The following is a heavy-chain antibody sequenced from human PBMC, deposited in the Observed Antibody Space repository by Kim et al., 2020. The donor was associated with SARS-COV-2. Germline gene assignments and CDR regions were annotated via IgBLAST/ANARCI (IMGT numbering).Heavy chain of an antibody. Sequence: YADYVKGRFNISRDNAKNALYLEMNRLRAEDTALYYCAKATVTPAYFQQWGQGTLVTVSS. V-gene: IGHV3-9*01. J-gene: IGHJ1*01. CDR3: AKATVTPAYFQQ. D-gene: IGHD4-17*01.